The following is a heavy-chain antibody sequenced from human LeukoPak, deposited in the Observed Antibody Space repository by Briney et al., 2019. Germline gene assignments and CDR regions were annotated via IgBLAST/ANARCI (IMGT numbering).Heavy chain of an antibody. J-gene: IGHJ6*03. CDR2: IIPIFGTA. V-gene: IGHV1-69*13. D-gene: IGHD3-16*01. Sequence: SVKVSCKASGGTFSSYAISWVRQAPGQGLEWMGGIIPIFGTANYAQRFQGRVTITADESTSTAYMELSSLRSEDTAVYFCARGYDSNLDYYYYMDVWGKGTTVTVSS. CDR3: ARGYDSNLDYYYYMDV. CDR1: GGTFSSYA.